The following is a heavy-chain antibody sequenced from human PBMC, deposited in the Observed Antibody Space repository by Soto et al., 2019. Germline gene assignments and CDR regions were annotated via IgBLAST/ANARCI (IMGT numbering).Heavy chain of an antibody. Sequence: QVTLKESGPVLVKPTETLTLTCSVYGFSLTNGRMGVSWIRQPPGKALEWLAHFFSDAERSYSTSMQSRLNMYKDSSGSQVVLTMTNMAPADTATYFCARMEGVYNYYGLDVWGHGIAVTVSS. CDR1: GFSLTNGRMG. J-gene: IGHJ6*02. D-gene: IGHD2-2*02. CDR3: ARMEGVYNYYGLDV. V-gene: IGHV2-26*01. CDR2: FFSDAER.